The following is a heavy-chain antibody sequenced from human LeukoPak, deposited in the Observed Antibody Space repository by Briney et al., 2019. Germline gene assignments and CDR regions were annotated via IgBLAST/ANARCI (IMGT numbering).Heavy chain of an antibody. CDR3: AKVVGATMTSDY. V-gene: IGHV3-23*05. Sequence: GGSLSLSCAASGFTLSTYVMTWVRQAPGRGLEWVSSISRSGFTTYYGDSVKGRFTISRDNSKNTLYLQMNSLRGDDTAIYYCAKVVGATMTSDYWGQGILVTVS. CDR1: GFTLSTYV. D-gene: IGHD1-26*01. J-gene: IGHJ4*02. CDR2: ISRSGFTT.